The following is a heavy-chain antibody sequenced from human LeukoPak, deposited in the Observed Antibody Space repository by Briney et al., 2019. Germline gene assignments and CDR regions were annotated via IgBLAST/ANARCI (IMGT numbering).Heavy chain of an antibody. J-gene: IGHJ3*02. CDR2: TNPSGGDI. D-gene: IGHD3-22*01. CDR3: ARWDSSVGNAFDI. Sequence: ASVRVSCKASGDTFIRSYMHWVRQAPGQGLEWMGITNPSGGDIRYAQKFQGRVTMTRDTSTSTVYLELRSLRSEDTAVYYCARWDSSVGNAFDIWGQGTMITVSS. CDR1: GDTFIRSY. V-gene: IGHV1-46*01.